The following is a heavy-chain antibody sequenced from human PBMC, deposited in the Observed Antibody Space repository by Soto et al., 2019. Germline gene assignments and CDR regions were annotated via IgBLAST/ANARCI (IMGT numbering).Heavy chain of an antibody. Sequence: QVHLVQSGAEVKRPGASVKVSCKASGDTFINYAVHWVRQAPGQRLEWMGWINSGNGFTKYSQKFQDRVTITRDTSATTAYMELSSLRSADTAVYYCASGSGSSWSPQPPYYYYGMDVWGQGTTVTVSS. J-gene: IGHJ6*02. V-gene: IGHV1-3*01. CDR3: ASGSGSSWSPQPPYYYYGMDV. CDR1: GDTFINYA. CDR2: INSGNGFT. D-gene: IGHD6-13*01.